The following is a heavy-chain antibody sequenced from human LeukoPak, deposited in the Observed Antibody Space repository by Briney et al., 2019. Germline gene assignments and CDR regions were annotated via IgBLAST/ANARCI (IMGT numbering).Heavy chain of an antibody. J-gene: IGHJ4*02. CDR1: GFTFSSYA. D-gene: IGHD6-19*01. CDR3: ARVPYSSAWYFDY. V-gene: IGHV3-33*01. Sequence: PGRSLRLSCAASGFTFSSYAMNWVRQAPGKGLEWLAVIWYDGSNENYADSVKGRFIISRDNSKNILYLEMNSLRAEDTAVYYCARVPYSSAWYFDYWGQGTLVTVSS. CDR2: IWYDGSNE.